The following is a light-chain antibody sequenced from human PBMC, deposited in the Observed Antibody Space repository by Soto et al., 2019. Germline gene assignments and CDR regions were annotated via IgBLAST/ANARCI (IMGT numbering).Light chain of an antibody. CDR3: QQSYGASFT. V-gene: IGKV1-39*01. Sequence: DIQVTQSPSSLSASVGDRVTITCRTSQTIRDNLHWYQQKPGKAPKLLIYVASNLQNRIPARFHGGGAGKDFTLTISSIQPEDFGTYYCQQSYGASFTFGPGTRVDL. J-gene: IGKJ3*01. CDR1: QTIRDN. CDR2: VAS.